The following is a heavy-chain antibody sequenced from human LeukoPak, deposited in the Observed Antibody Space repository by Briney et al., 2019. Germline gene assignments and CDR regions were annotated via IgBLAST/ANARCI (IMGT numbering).Heavy chain of an antibody. CDR1: GGSISNYY. J-gene: IGHJ4*02. CDR2: IYYSGST. Sequence: SETLSLTCTVSGGSISNYYWSWIRQPPGKGLEWIGYIYYSGSTNYNPSLKSRLTISVDTPKNHFSLRLTSVTAADTAVYYCARHSETCSGGSCFLDYFDYWGQGTLVTASS. D-gene: IGHD2-15*01. CDR3: ARHSETCSGGSCFLDYFDY. V-gene: IGHV4-59*08.